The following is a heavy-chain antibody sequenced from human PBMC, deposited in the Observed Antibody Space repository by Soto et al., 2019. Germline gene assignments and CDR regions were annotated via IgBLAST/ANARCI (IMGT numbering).Heavy chain of an antibody. D-gene: IGHD1-7*01. V-gene: IGHV1-69*01. CDR2: IIPIFGTA. J-gene: IGHJ6*02. CDR1: GGTFSSYA. CDR3: ARDEGLELRPADYYYGMDV. Sequence: QVQLVQSGAEVKKPGSSVKVSCKASGGTFSSYAISWVRQAPGQGLEWMGGIIPIFGTANYAQKFQGRVTITADESTSTAYMELSSLRSEDTAVYYCARDEGLELRPADYYYGMDVWGQGTTVTVSS.